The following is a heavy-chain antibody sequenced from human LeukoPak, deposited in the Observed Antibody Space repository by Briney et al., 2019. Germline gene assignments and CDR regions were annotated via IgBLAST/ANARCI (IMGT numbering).Heavy chain of an antibody. CDR1: GGSISSSSYY. Sequence: PSETLSLTCTVSGGSISSSSYYWGWIRQPPGKGLEWIGSIYYSGSTYYNPSLKSRVTISVDTSKNQFSLKLSSVTAADTAVYYCARGVVAVAGFPLDYWGQGTLVTVSS. V-gene: IGHV4-39*01. CDR3: ARGVVAVAGFPLDY. J-gene: IGHJ4*02. D-gene: IGHD6-19*01. CDR2: IYYSGST.